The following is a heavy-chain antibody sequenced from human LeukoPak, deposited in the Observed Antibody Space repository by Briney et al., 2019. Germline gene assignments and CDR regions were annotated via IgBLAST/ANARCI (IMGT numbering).Heavy chain of an antibody. V-gene: IGHV4-38-2*01. CDR2: VYHRGST. CDR1: GYSLSSSYY. J-gene: IGHJ4*02. CDR3: ARHSETIVGRVDS. Sequence: SSETLSLTCVVSGYSLSSSYYRGWIRQPSGKGLEWIGSVYHRGSTYYNPSLKGRLTISMDTSKSQFSLKLNSVTAADTAVYYCARHSETIVGRVDSWGQGALVTVSS. D-gene: IGHD3-3*01.